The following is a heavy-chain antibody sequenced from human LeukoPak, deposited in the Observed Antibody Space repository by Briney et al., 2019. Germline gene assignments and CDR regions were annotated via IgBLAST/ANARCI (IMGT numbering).Heavy chain of an antibody. CDR2: MYTSGRA. V-gene: IGHV4-61*09. Sequence: KPSETLSLTCTVSGASISSGDYQWNWIRLTAGKGLEWIGHMYTSGRANYSPSLRSRVSISIDTAKNQLSLKLRSVTAADTAVYFCARSQYLWGQRIWFDPWGQGTLVTVSS. D-gene: IGHD3-16*01. J-gene: IGHJ5*02. CDR3: ARSQYLWGQRIWFDP. CDR1: GASISSGDYQ.